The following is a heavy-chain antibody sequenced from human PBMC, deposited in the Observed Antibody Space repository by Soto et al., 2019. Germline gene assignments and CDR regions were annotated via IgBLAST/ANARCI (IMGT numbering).Heavy chain of an antibody. CDR2: LNPNTGNS. J-gene: IGHJ4*02. V-gene: IGHV1-8*01. CDR1: GYTFTSYD. Sequence: ASVKVSCKASGYTFTSYDIYWVRQATGQGLEWMGWLNPNTGNSGYAQKFQGRITVTSDTSINTVHMELNSLRSEDTAVYYCAKDRVSEHNNGWPQGHWGQGTLVTVSS. D-gene: IGHD6-19*01. CDR3: AKDRVSEHNNGWPQGH.